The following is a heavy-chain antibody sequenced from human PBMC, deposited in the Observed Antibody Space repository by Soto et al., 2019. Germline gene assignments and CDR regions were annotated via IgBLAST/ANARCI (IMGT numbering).Heavy chain of an antibody. D-gene: IGHD3-3*02. J-gene: IGHJ5*02. CDR2: IFYLGSS. CDR3: ARHSLALRKNNWFDP. V-gene: IGHV4-39*01. CDR1: GDSIISSDFY. Sequence: QLQLQESGPGLVKPSETLSLTCTVSGDSIISSDFYWGWVRQPPGKGLEWIGSIFYLGSSYYNPSLKSRVTMSVDTAKNQFSLRLRSVTDADTALYFCARHSLALRKNNWFDPWGQGIMVTVSS.